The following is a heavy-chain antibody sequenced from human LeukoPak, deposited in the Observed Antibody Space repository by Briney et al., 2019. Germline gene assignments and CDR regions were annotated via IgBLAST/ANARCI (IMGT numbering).Heavy chain of an antibody. CDR3: ARSLTTLTYEGY. Sequence: KPGGSLRLSCAASGFTFSSYMMNWVRQAPGKGLEWVPSINSGSTYTYYTESVKGRFTVSRDNAKNSLFLQMNSLRAEDTAIYYCARSLTTLTYEGYWGQGTLVTVSS. CDR1: GFTFSSYM. D-gene: IGHD1-1*01. V-gene: IGHV3-21*01. CDR2: INSGSTYT. J-gene: IGHJ4*02.